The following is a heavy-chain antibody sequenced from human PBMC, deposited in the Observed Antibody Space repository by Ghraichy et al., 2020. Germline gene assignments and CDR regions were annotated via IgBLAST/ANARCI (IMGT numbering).Heavy chain of an antibody. Sequence: GGSLRLSCAASGFAFSTYWMTWVRQSPGMGLEWVATLKEDGSDKYYVDSVKGRFTISRDNAKNSLYLEMNSLRADDTAVYYCATNRREATPASWGQGSLVTVSS. CDR3: ATNRREATPAS. J-gene: IGHJ5*02. V-gene: IGHV3-7*03. CDR2: LKEDGSDK. D-gene: IGHD5-12*01. CDR1: GFAFSTYW.